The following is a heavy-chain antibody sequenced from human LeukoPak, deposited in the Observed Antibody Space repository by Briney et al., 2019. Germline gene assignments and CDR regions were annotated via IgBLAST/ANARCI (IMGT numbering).Heavy chain of an antibody. CDR3: ARGTITMVRGATFDY. CDR2: IYYSGST. CDR1: GGSFSGYY. V-gene: IGHV4-31*11. J-gene: IGHJ4*02. D-gene: IGHD3-10*01. Sequence: PSETLSLTCAVYGGSFSGYYWSWIRQHPGKGLERIGYIYYSGSTYYNPSLKSRVTISVDTSKNQFSLKLSSVTAADTAVYYCARGTITMVRGATFDYWGQGTLVTVSS.